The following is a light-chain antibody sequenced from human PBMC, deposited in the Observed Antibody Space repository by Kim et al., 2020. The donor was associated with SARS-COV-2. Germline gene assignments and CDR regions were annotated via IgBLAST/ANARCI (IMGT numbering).Light chain of an antibody. V-gene: IGKV3-20*01. Sequence: EIVLTQSPGTLSLSPGERATLYCRASQSVSSSYLGWYQQKPGQAPRLLIYGASSRATGIPDRFSGSGSGTDFTLTISRLEPEDFAVYYCQQYGSSPMYTFGQGTKLEI. CDR2: GAS. CDR3: QQYGSSPMYT. CDR1: QSVSSSY. J-gene: IGKJ2*01.